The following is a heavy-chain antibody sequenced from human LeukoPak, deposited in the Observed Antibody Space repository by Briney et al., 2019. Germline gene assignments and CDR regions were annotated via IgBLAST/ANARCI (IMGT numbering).Heavy chain of an antibody. J-gene: IGHJ4*02. CDR3: AKDWVTTMVQGVTYDY. CDR1: GFTFDDYA. Sequence: PGRSLRLSCAASGFTFDDYAMHWVRQAPGKGLEWVSGISWNSGSIGYADSVKGRFTISRDNAKNSLYLQMSSLRAEDTALYYCAKDWVTTMVQGVTYDYWGQGTLVTVSS. D-gene: IGHD3-10*01. V-gene: IGHV3-9*01. CDR2: ISWNSGSI.